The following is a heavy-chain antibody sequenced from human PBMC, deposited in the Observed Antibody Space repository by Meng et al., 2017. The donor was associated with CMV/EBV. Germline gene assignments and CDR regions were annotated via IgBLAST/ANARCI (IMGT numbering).Heavy chain of an antibody. V-gene: IGHV3-64*02. D-gene: IGHD6-13*01. CDR3: AREGSWPFDY. CDR2: ISSNGGST. J-gene: IGHJ4*02. CDR1: GFTFSSYA. Sequence: GESLKISCAASGFTFSSYAMHWVRQAPGKGLEYVSAISSNGGSTYYADSVKGRFTISRDNSKNTLYLQMGSLRAEDMAVYYCAREGSWPFDYWGQGTLVTSPQ.